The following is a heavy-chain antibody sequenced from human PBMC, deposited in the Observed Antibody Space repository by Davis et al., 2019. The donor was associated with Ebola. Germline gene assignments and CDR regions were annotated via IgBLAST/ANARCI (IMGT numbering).Heavy chain of an antibody. CDR1: GGSISSSNW. V-gene: IGHV4-4*02. CDR3: ARGGMATTRVDY. Sequence: MPSETLSLTCAVSGGSISSSNWWSWVRQPPGKGLEWIGEIYHSGSTNYNPSLKSRVTISVDTSKKQFSLKLSSVTAADTAVYYCARGGMATTRVDYWGQGTLVTVSS. CDR2: IYHSGST. D-gene: IGHD5-24*01. J-gene: IGHJ4*02.